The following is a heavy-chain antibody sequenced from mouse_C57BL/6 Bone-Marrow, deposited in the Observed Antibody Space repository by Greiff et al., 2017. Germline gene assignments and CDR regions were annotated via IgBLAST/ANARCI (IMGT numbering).Heavy chain of an antibody. Sequence: QVTLKESGPGILQSSQTLSLTCSFSGFSLSTSGMGVSWIRQPSGKGLEWLANIYWDDDKRYNPSLKSRLTISKDTSRNQVFLKITSVDTADTATYYCASYGYGFAYWGQGTLVTVSA. V-gene: IGHV8-12*01. CDR3: ASYGYGFAY. CDR1: GFSLSTSGMG. D-gene: IGHD2-2*01. J-gene: IGHJ3*01. CDR2: IYWDDDK.